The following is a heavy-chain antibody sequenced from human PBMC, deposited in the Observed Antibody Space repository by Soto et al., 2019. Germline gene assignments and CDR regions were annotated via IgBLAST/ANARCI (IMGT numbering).Heavy chain of an antibody. V-gene: IGHV4-59*08. CDR2: IYYSETT. CDR1: GGSISSYY. CDR3: ARSPSGLGGFY. J-gene: IGHJ4*02. Sequence: QVQLQESGPGLVKPSETLSLTCTVSGGSISSYYWTWIRQPPGKGLEWIGNIYYSETTNYNPSLKSRVTISVDTSTNQSSLRLSSVTAADTAVYYCARSPSGLGGFYWGQGTLVTVSS. D-gene: IGHD3-16*01.